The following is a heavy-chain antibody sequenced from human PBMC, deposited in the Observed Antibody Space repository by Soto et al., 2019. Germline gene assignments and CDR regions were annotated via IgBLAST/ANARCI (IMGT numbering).Heavy chain of an antibody. CDR2: IGSGDT. CDR1: GYSFDSYA. CDR3: ARENDPYGFDL. V-gene: IGHV1-18*01. J-gene: IGHJ3*01. Sequence: QVQLVQSGATQAKPGASVKVSCEAFGYSFDSYAYSWVRQAPGQGLEWMGRIGSGDTNYAQKLQGRVTMTTHTSTNTDYMELRSLRSDDTALYYCARENDPYGFDLWGQGTMVKVSS.